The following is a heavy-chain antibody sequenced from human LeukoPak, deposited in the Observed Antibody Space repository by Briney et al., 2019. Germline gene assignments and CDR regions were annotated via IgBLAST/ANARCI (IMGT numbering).Heavy chain of an antibody. CDR1: GFTFSSYG. D-gene: IGHD3-10*01. CDR3: FIISDAFDI. V-gene: IGHV3-23*01. CDR2: ISGSGGST. Sequence: GGSVRLSCAASGFTFSSYGMSWVRQAPGKGLEWVSAISGSGGSTYYADSVKGRFTISRDNSKNTLYLQMNSLRAEDTAVYYCFIISDAFDIWGQGTMVTVSS. J-gene: IGHJ3*02.